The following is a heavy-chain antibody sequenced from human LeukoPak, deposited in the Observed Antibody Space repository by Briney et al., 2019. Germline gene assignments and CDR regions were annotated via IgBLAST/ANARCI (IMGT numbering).Heavy chain of an antibody. CDR2: MNPNSGNT. D-gene: IGHD4-17*01. J-gene: IGHJ4*02. V-gene: IGHV1-8*01. CDR1: GYTFTSYD. CDR3: AKGGLDYGDYVSDY. Sequence: ASVKVSCKASGYTFTSYDINWGRQATGQGLEWMGWMNPNSGNTGYAQKFQGRVTMTRNTSISTAYMELSSLRSEDTAVYYCAKGGLDYGDYVSDYWGQGTLVTVSS.